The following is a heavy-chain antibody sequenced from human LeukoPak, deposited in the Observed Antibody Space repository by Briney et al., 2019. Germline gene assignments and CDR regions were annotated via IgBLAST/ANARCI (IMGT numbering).Heavy chain of an antibody. CDR1: GFPFSSYG. CDR2: ISYDGSNK. D-gene: IGHD2-15*01. CDR3: AKPYGGNPEFDY. J-gene: IGHJ4*02. V-gene: IGHV3-30*18. Sequence: GRSLRLSCAASGFPFSSYGMHWVRPAPGKGLEGVAVISYDGSNKYYADSVKGRFTISRDNSKNTLYLQMNSLRAEDTAVYYCAKPYGGNPEFDYWGQGTLVTVSS.